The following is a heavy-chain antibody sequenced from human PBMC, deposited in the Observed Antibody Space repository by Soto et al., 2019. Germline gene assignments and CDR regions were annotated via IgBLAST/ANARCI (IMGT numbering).Heavy chain of an antibody. CDR1: GFTFSGSA. CDR2: IRSKANSYAT. Sequence: PGGSLRLSCAASGFTFSGSAMHWVRQASGKGLEWVGRIRSKANSYATAYAASVKGRFTISRDDSKNTAYLQMNSLKTEDTAVYYCTRQIVGATLSYYYGMDVWGQGTRVTVSS. CDR3: TRQIVGATLSYYYGMDV. D-gene: IGHD1-26*01. J-gene: IGHJ6*02. V-gene: IGHV3-73*01.